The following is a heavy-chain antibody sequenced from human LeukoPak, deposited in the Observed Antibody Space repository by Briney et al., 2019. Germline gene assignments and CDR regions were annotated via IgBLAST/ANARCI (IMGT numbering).Heavy chain of an antibody. CDR1: GFGSKNYA. CDR3: ARQPAGYSYGAGAFDI. J-gene: IGHJ3*02. CDR2: ISATGVNT. Sequence: PGGSLRLSCTTSGFGSKNYAMSWVRLAPGKGLEWVSIISATGVNTYYADSVTGRFTISRHNSKNTLYLQMNSLRAEDTSVYYCARQPAGYSYGAGAFDIWGQGTMVTVSS. V-gene: IGHV3-23*01. D-gene: IGHD5-18*01.